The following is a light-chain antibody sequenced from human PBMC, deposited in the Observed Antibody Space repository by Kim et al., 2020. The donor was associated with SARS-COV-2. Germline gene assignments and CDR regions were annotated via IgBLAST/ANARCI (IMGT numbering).Light chain of an antibody. CDR2: YDS. J-gene: IGLJ3*02. V-gene: IGLV3-21*04. CDR1: NIGSKS. Sequence: APGKTAKNTCGGNNIGSKSVHWYQQKPGQAPVLVIYYDSDRPSGIPERFSGSNSGNTATLTISRVEAGDEADYYCQVWDTSGDHPVFGGGTQLTVL. CDR3: QVWDTSGDHPV.